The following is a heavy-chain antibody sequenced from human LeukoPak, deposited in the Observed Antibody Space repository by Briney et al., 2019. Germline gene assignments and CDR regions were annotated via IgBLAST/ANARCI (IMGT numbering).Heavy chain of an antibody. CDR2: IGSSGTYT. Sequence: GGSLRLSCAASGFAFGNYAMGWVRQAPGKGLEWVSSIGSSGTYTPSAESVKGRFTISRDNSENTMYLQLNSLRAEDTAVYSCAKISTVTENFDHWGQGTLVTVSS. D-gene: IGHD4-17*01. V-gene: IGHV3-23*01. J-gene: IGHJ4*02. CDR3: AKISTVTENFDH. CDR1: GFAFGNYA.